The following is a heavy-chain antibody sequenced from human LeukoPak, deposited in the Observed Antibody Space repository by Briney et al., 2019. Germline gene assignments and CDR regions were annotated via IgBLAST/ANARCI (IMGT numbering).Heavy chain of an antibody. D-gene: IGHD4-17*01. CDR2: MNPNNGDS. CDR1: GYTFTSYH. V-gene: IGHV1-8*03. CDR3: ARTTSLTASGYDY. Sequence: GASVKVSCKASGYTFTSYHINWVRQATGQGLEWVGWMNPNNGDSGFAQKFQGRVAITRDSSITTAYMELGSLRSEDTAVYFCARTTSLTASGYDYWGQGTLVTVSS. J-gene: IGHJ4*02.